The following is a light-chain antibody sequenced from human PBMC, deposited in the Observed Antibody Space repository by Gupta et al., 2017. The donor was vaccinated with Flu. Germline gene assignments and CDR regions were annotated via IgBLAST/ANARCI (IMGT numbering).Light chain of an antibody. J-gene: IGKJ5*01. Sequence: TGDRVTITCRASQGISSYLAWYQQKPGKAPKLLIYAASTLQSGVPSRFSGSGSGTDFTLTISCLQSEDFATYYCQQYYSYLNTFGQGTRLEIK. CDR3: QQYYSYLNT. V-gene: IGKV1-8*01. CDR1: QGISSY. CDR2: AAS.